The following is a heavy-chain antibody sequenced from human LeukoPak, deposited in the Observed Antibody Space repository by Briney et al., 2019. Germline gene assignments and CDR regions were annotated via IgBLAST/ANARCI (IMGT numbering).Heavy chain of an antibody. J-gene: IGHJ4*02. CDR3: ARGRPASFDY. D-gene: IGHD2-2*01. CDR1: GYTFTGYY. Sequence: ASVKVSCKASGYTFTGYYMHWVRQAPGQGLEWMGWINPNSGGTNYAQKFQGRVTMTRDTSISTAYMELSSLRSEDTAVYFCARGRPASFDYWGQGTLVTVSS. CDR2: INPNSGGT. V-gene: IGHV1-2*02.